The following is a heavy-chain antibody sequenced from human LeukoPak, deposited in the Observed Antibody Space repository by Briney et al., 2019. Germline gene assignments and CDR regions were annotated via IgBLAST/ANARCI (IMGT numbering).Heavy chain of an antibody. J-gene: IGHJ4*02. CDR2: VYYSGST. CDR1: GGSISSGGYY. Sequence: SETLSLTCTVSGGSISSGGYYWSWIRQHPGKGLEWIGYVYYSGSTYYNPSLKSRVTISVDTSKNQFSLKLSSVTAADTAVYYCARDDSSGYLPIDYWGQGTLVTVSS. CDR3: ARDDSSGYLPIDY. V-gene: IGHV4-31*03. D-gene: IGHD3-22*01.